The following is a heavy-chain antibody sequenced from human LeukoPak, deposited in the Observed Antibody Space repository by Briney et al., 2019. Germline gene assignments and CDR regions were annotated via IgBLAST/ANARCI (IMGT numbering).Heavy chain of an antibody. CDR3: ARDQYGSGSYYNGLGGFDY. V-gene: IGHV3-74*01. CDR1: GFTFSSYW. D-gene: IGHD3-10*01. CDR2: INSHGSST. J-gene: IGHJ4*02. Sequence: PGGSLRLSCAASGFTFSSYWMHWVRQAPGKGLVWVSRINSHGSSTSYADSVKGRFTISRDNAKNTLYLQMNSLRAEDTAVYYCARDQYGSGSYYNGLGGFDYWGQGTLVTVSS.